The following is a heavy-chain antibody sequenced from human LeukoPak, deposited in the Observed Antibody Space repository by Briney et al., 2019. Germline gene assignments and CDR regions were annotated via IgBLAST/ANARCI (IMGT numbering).Heavy chain of an antibody. Sequence: SETLSLTCAVYGGSFSGYYWSWIRQPPGKGLEWIGEINHSGSTNYNPSLKSRVTISVDTSKNQFSLKLSSVTAADTAVYYCARSTASSWFHGWFDPWGQGTLVTVSP. D-gene: IGHD6-13*01. V-gene: IGHV4-34*01. CDR3: ARSTASSWFHGWFDP. J-gene: IGHJ5*02. CDR1: GGSFSGYY. CDR2: INHSGST.